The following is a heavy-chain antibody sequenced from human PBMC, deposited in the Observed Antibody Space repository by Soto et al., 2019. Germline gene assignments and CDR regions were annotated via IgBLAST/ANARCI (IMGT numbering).Heavy chain of an antibody. CDR1: GYTFTGYY. V-gene: IGHV1-2*02. CDR3: ARRGDGYNYYYGMDV. J-gene: IGHJ6*02. CDR2: INPNSGGA. D-gene: IGHD5-12*01. Sequence: GASVKVSCKASGYTFTGYYMHWVRQAPGQGLEWMGWINPNSGGANYAQKFQGHVTISADKSISTAYLQWSSLKASDTAMYYCARRGDGYNYYYGMDVWGQGTTVTVSS.